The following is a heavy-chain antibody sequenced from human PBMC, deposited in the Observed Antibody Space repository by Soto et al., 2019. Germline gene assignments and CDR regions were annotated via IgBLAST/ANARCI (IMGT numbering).Heavy chain of an antibody. CDR2: ITSSSSTI. D-gene: IGHD5-12*01. CDR1: GFTFSSYS. J-gene: IGHJ1*01. CDR3: ASTDRWIGFQH. V-gene: IGHV3-48*01. Sequence: EVQLVESGGGLVQPGGSLRLSCAASGFTFSSYSMNWVRQAPGKGLEWVSYITSSSSTIDYADSVKGRFTISRDNAKNSLYLQMNSLRAEDTAVYYCASTDRWIGFQHWGQGTLVTVSS.